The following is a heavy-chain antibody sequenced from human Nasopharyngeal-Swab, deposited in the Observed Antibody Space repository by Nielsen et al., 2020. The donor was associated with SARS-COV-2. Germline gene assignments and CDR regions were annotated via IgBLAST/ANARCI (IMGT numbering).Heavy chain of an antibody. CDR1: GFTFSNYA. Sequence: GESLKISCAASGFTFSNYAMSWVRQAPGKGLEWVSAISGSGGSTYYADSVKGRFTISRDNAKNSLYLQVNSLRAEDTAVYYCARAPGGVYSSGWYYYYYYMDVWGKGTTVTVSS. CDR3: ARAPGGVYSSGWYYYYYYMDV. CDR2: ISGSGGST. J-gene: IGHJ6*03. V-gene: IGHV3-23*01. D-gene: IGHD6-19*01.